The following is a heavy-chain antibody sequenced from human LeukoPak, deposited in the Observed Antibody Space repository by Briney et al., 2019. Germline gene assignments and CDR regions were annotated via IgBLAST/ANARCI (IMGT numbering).Heavy chain of an antibody. Sequence: SETLSLTCAVYGGSFSGYYWSWIRQPPGKGLEWIGEINHGGSTNYNPSLKSRVTISVDTSKNQFSLKLSSVTAADTAVYYCARVGRDWLYDYYYYGMDVWGQGTTVTVSS. CDR1: GGSFSGYY. CDR2: INHGGST. V-gene: IGHV4-34*01. D-gene: IGHD3-9*01. J-gene: IGHJ6*02. CDR3: ARVGRDWLYDYYYYGMDV.